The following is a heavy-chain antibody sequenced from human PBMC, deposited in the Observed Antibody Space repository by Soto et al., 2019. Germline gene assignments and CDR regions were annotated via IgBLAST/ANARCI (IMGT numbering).Heavy chain of an antibody. J-gene: IGHJ4*02. CDR3: AKDRSSGYYLSVFDY. D-gene: IGHD3-22*01. CDR2: ISGSGGST. Sequence: PGGSLRLSCAASGFTFSSYAMSWVRQAPGKGLEWVSAISGSGGSTYYADSVKGRFTISRDNSKNTLYLQMNSLRAEDTAVYYCAKDRSSGYYLSVFDYWGQGTLVTVSS. CDR1: GFTFSSYA. V-gene: IGHV3-23*01.